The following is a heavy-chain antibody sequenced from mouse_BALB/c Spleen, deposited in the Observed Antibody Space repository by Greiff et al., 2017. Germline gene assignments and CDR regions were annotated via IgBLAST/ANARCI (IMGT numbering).Heavy chain of an antibody. Sequence: DVMLVESGGGLVKPGGSLKLSCAASGFTFSSYTMSWVRQTPEKRLEWVATISSGGSYTYYPDSVKGRFTISRDNAKNTLYLQMSSLKSEDTAMYYCTRVSNWSYAMDYWGQGTSVTVSS. CDR3: TRVSNWSYAMDY. J-gene: IGHJ4*01. CDR2: ISSGGSYT. V-gene: IGHV5-6-4*01. CDR1: GFTFSSYT. D-gene: IGHD4-1*01.